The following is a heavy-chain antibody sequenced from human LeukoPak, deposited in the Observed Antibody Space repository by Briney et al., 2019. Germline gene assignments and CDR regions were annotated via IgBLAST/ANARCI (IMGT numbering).Heavy chain of an antibody. Sequence: GGSLRLSCAASGFTFSSYGMSWVRQAPGKGLEWVSAISGSGGSTYYADSVKGRFTISRDNSKNTLYLQINSLRAEDTAVYYCAKGSGGSGSYSKYYFDYWGQGTLVTVSS. D-gene: IGHD3-10*01. V-gene: IGHV3-23*01. J-gene: IGHJ4*02. CDR3: AKGSGGSGSYSKYYFDY. CDR1: GFTFSSYG. CDR2: ISGSGGST.